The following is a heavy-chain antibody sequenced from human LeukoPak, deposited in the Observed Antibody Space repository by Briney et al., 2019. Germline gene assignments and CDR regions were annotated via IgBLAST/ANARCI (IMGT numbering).Heavy chain of an antibody. J-gene: IGHJ4*02. D-gene: IGHD2-2*01. V-gene: IGHV3-30*18. CDR3: AKDGYPLGYCSSTSCPYFFDY. Sequence: GGSLRLPCAASGFTFSSYGIHWVRQAPGKGLEWVAVISYDGSNKYYADSVKGRFTISRDNSKNTLYLQMNSLRAEDTAVYYCAKDGYPLGYCSSTSCPYFFDYWGQGTLVTVSS. CDR1: GFTFSSYG. CDR2: ISYDGSNK.